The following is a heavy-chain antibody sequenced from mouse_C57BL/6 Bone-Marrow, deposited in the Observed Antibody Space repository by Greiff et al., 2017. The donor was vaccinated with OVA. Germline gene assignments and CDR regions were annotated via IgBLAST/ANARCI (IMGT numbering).Heavy chain of an antibody. CDR2: INHSSGYT. CDR3: ASDYYYGSSLFAY. CDR1: GYTFTSYW. D-gene: IGHD1-1*01. J-gene: IGHJ3*01. V-gene: IGHV1-7*01. Sequence: QVQLKQSGAELAKPGDSVKLSCKASGYTFTSYWMHWVKQRPGQGLEWIGYINHSSGYTKYKQKFKDKATWTADNSSRTAYMQLSSLTYEDSAVYYCASDYYYGSSLFAYWGQGTLVTVSA.